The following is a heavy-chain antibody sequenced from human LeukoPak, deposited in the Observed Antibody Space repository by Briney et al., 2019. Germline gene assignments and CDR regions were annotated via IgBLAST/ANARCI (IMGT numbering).Heavy chain of an antibody. V-gene: IGHV3-7*01. J-gene: IGHJ4*02. CDR3: ARCPYDSTGYYSVPSHLDY. Sequence: GGPLRLSCAASGFTFSTYWMTWVRQAPGKGLEWVANIKQDGSAKYHVDSLRGRFSISRDNVKNSLFLQMNSLSAEDTAVYYCARCPYDSTGYYSVPSHLDYWGQGTLVTVSS. D-gene: IGHD3-22*01. CDR1: GFTFSTYW. CDR2: IKQDGSAK.